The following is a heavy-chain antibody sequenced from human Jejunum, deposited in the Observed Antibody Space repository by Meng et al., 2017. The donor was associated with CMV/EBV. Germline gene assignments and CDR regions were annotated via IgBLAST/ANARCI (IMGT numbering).Heavy chain of an antibody. CDR2: ITSDSSYI. CDR3: ARAGLYGSGLGY. V-gene: IGHV3-21*01. Sequence: SGFPFSSYRMNWVRQAPGKGLECVSSITSDSSYIYYADSVKGRFTISRDNAKNSLYLQMNSLRAEDTAVYYCARAGLYGSGLGYWGQGTLVTVSS. J-gene: IGHJ4*01. CDR1: GFPFSSYR. D-gene: IGHD6-19*01.